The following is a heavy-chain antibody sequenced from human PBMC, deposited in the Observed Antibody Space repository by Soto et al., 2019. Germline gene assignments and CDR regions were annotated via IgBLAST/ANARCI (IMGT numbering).Heavy chain of an antibody. D-gene: IGHD3-3*01. Sequence: ASVKVSCKASGYNFISHHIHWVRQAPGQGLEWMGLISAYNGSTTHAQKLQGRVTMTTDTSTSTAYMELRSLRSDDTAVYYCAREGRNDFWSGYQVDIWGQGTMVTVSS. V-gene: IGHV1-18*01. CDR2: ISAYNGST. CDR1: GYNFISHH. J-gene: IGHJ3*02. CDR3: AREGRNDFWSGYQVDI.